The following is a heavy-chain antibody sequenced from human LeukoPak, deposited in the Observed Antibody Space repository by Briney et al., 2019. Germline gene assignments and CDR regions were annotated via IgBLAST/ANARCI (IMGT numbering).Heavy chain of an antibody. CDR1: GGSISSGTYY. CDR3: AKSLYGSGSYYNWFDP. D-gene: IGHD3-10*01. J-gene: IGHJ5*02. V-gene: IGHV4-61*02. CDR2: FYTSGST. Sequence: SETLSLTCTVSGGSISSGTYYWSWIRQPAGKGLEWIGRFYTSGSTNYNPSLKRRVTISLDTSKNQFSLKLSSVTAADTAVYYCAKSLYGSGSYYNWFDPWGQGTLVTVSS.